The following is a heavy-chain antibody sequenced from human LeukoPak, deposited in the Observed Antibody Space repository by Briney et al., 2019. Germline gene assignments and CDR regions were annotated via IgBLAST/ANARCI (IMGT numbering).Heavy chain of an antibody. CDR1: GFTFSSAW. CDR2: IKSKTDGGTA. D-gene: IGHD3-3*01. J-gene: IGHJ4*02. Sequence: GGSLRLSCAASGFTFSSAWMTWVRQAPGKGLEWVGRIKSKTDGGTAEYAAPVKGRFTISRDDSQNTLYMQMNSLRPEDTAVYYCTTAPDSMDCWGQGTLVTVSS. CDR3: TTAPDSMDC. V-gene: IGHV3-15*01.